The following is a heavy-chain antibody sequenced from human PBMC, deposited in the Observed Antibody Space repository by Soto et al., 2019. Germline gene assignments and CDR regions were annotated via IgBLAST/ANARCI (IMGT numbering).Heavy chain of an antibody. CDR3: VSPASATADWFDP. CDR1: GFTFSTYW. V-gene: IGHV3-74*01. J-gene: IGHJ5*02. Sequence: EVQLVESGGGLVQPGGSLRLSCAASGFTFSTYWMHWVRQVPGKGLVWVARINTDGSSTTYADSVKGRFTVSRDNAKNTLYLQMNSLRAEDTAVYYCVSPASATADWFDPWGQGTLVTVSS. CDR2: INTDGSST. D-gene: IGHD6-13*01.